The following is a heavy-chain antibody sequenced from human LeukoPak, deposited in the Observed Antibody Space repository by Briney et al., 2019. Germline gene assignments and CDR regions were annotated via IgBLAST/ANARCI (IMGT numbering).Heavy chain of an antibody. CDR1: GGTFSSYA. Sequence: ASVKVSCKASGGTFSSYAISWVRQAPGQGLEWMGGIIPIFGTANYAQKFQGRVTITADESTSTAYMELSSLRSEDTAVYYCARGGITGTTMRGAFDIWGQGTMVTVSS. CDR3: ARGGITGTTMRGAFDI. J-gene: IGHJ3*02. CDR2: IIPIFGTA. D-gene: IGHD1-20*01. V-gene: IGHV1-69*13.